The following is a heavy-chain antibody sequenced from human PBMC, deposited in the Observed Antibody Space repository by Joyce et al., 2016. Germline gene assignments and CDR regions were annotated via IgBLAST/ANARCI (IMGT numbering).Heavy chain of an antibody. CDR3: ARFPVAGPDSRFDP. CDR1: GFTVTNTY. J-gene: IGHJ5*02. CDR2: IYSGGST. D-gene: IGHD6-19*01. Sequence: EVQLVESGGGLIQPGGSLSLSCAASGFTVTNTYMTWVRQAPGKGLEWVSIIYSGGSTYYADSVKGRFTISRDNSKNSLYLQMNSLRPEDTAIYYCARFPVAGPDSRFDPWGQGTLVTVSS. V-gene: IGHV3-53*01.